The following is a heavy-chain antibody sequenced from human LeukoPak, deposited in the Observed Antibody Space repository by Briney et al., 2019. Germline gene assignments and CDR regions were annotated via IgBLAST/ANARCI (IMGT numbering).Heavy chain of an antibody. Sequence: ASVKVSCKASGGTFSSYAISWVRQAPGQGLEWMGGIIPIFGTANYAQKFQGRVTITADESTSTAYMELSSLRSEDTAEYYCARGVLFYYYYYMDVWGKGTTVTVSS. J-gene: IGHJ6*03. CDR2: IIPIFGTA. D-gene: IGHD2-21*01. CDR1: GGTFSSYA. V-gene: IGHV1-69*01. CDR3: ARGVLFYYYYYMDV.